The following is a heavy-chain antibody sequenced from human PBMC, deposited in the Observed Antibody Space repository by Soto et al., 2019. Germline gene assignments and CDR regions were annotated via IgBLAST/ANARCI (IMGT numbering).Heavy chain of an antibody. CDR1: GGSISSYY. CDR2: IYYSGST. J-gene: IGHJ4*02. Sequence: SETLSLTCTVSGGSISSYYWSLIRQPPGKGLEWIGYIYYSGSTNYNPSLKSRVTISVDTSKNQFSLKLSSVTAADTAVYYCARGYCSGGTCYSRFFDYWGQGTLVTVSS. CDR3: ARGYCSGGTCYSRFFDY. D-gene: IGHD2-15*01. V-gene: IGHV4-59*08.